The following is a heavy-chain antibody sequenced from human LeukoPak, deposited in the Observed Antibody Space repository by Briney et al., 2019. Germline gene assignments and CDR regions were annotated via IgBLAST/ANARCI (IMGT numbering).Heavy chain of an antibody. CDR2: ISSNSNTI. CDR3: ASRDDQWLVTDAFDI. D-gene: IGHD6-19*01. Sequence: HPGESLRLSCAASGFTFSSYNMNWVRQAPGKGLEWVSYISSNSNTIYYADSMKGRFTISRDNAKNSLYLQIHSLRGDDTAVYYCASRDDQWLVTDAFDIWGQGTMVTVSS. CDR1: GFTFSSYN. J-gene: IGHJ3*02. V-gene: IGHV3-48*04.